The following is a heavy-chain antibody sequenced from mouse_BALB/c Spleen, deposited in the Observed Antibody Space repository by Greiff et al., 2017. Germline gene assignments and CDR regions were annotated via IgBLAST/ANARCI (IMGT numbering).Heavy chain of an antibody. CDR3: ARDREPYYFDY. CDR2: ISSGGSYT. CDR1: GFTFSSYA. Sequence: EVQLVESGGGLVKPGGSLKLSCAASGFTFSSYAMSWVRQSPEKRLEWVAEISSGGSYTYYPDTVTGRFTISRDNAKNTLYLEMSSLRSEDTAMYYCARDREPYYFDYWGQGTTLTVSS. J-gene: IGHJ2*01. D-gene: IGHD3-1*01. V-gene: IGHV5-9-4*01.